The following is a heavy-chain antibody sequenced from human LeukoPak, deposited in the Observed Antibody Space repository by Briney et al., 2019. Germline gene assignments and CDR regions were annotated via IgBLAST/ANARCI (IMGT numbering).Heavy chain of an antibody. CDR1: GFTFSSYW. Sequence: GGSLRLSCAASGFTFSSYWMYWVRQAPGKGLVWVSRINSDGSSTSYADSVKGRFTISRDNAKNTLYLQMNSLRVEDTAVYYCATSLSSLYYFDYWGQGTLATVSS. V-gene: IGHV3-74*01. CDR3: ATSLSSLYYFDY. CDR2: INSDGSST. J-gene: IGHJ4*02.